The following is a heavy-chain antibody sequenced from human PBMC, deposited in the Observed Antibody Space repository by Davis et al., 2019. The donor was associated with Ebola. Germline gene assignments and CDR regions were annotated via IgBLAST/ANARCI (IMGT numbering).Heavy chain of an antibody. CDR3: AKGSSGQWLVNYFDY. Sequence: SLKISCAASGFTFDDYAMHWVRQAPGKGLEWVSGISWNSGSIGYADSVKGRFTISRDNAKNSLYLQMNSLRAEDMALYYCAKGSSGQWLVNYFDYWGQGTLVTVSS. J-gene: IGHJ4*02. CDR2: ISWNSGSI. D-gene: IGHD6-19*01. V-gene: IGHV3-9*03. CDR1: GFTFDDYA.